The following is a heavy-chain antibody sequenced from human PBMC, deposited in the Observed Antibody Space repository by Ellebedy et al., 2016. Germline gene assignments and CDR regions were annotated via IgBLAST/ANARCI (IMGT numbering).Heavy chain of an antibody. V-gene: IGHV3-21*01. CDR3: ARETYYYDSSGYSSYWYFDL. Sequence: GESLKISCAASGFTFSSYSMNWVRQAPGKGLEWVSSISSSSSYIYYADSVEGRFTISRDNAKNSLYLQMNSLRAEDTAVYYCARETYYYDSSGYSSYWYFDLWGRGTLVTVSS. J-gene: IGHJ2*01. CDR2: ISSSSSYI. CDR1: GFTFSSYS. D-gene: IGHD3-22*01.